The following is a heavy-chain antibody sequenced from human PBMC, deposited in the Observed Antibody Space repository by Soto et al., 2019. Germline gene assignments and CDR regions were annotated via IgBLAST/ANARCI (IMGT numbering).Heavy chain of an antibody. J-gene: IGHJ6*02. Sequence: EVQLVQSGAEGKKPGESLRISCEASGYIFTNYWISWVRQMPGKDLEWMGKIDPSNSYSDYSPSFKGHVSLSVDKSITTAYLQWTSLKASDTAMYYCARMPTYYHYGLDVWGQGTSVTVPS. CDR2: IDPSNSYS. D-gene: IGHD2-2*01. V-gene: IGHV5-10-1*03. CDR3: ARMPTYYHYGLDV. CDR1: GYIFTNYW.